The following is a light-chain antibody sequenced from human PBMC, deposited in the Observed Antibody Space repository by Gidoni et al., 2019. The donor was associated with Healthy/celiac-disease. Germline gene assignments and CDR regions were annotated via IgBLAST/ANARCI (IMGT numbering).Light chain of an antibody. CDR3: QQSYSTPRT. CDR2: AAS. V-gene: IGKV1-39*01. CDR1: QSISSY. J-gene: IGKJ2*01. Sequence: DIQMTQSPSSLSASVGDRVTITCRASQSISSYLNWYQQKPGKAPKLLIDAASSLESGGTSRVSGSGTGTDFTRTISSLQPEDFATYYCQQSYSTPRTFXQXTKLESK.